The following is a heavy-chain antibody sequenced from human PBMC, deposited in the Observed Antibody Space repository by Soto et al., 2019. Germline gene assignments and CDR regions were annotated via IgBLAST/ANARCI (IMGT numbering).Heavy chain of an antibody. D-gene: IGHD5-12*01. CDR3: AREWLQSFDY. Sequence: PSETLSLTCAVSGGSISRGGYSWSWIRQPPGKGLEWIGYIYHSGSTYYNPSLKSRVTISVDRSKNQFSLKLSSVTAADTAVYYCAREWLQSFDYWGQGTLVTVSS. CDR2: IYHSGST. J-gene: IGHJ4*02. V-gene: IGHV4-30-2*01. CDR1: GGSISRGGYS.